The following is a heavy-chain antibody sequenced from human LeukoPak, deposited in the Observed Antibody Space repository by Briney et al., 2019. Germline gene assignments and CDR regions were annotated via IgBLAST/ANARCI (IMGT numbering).Heavy chain of an antibody. D-gene: IGHD3-16*01. CDR3: ARGRGGAFDI. CDR1: GFTFSSYA. CDR2: ISYDGSNK. V-gene: IGHV3-30-3*01. J-gene: IGHJ3*02. Sequence: GRSLRLSCAASGFTFSSYAMHWVRQAPGKGLEWVAVISYDGSNKYYADSVKGRFTISRDNSKNTLYLQMNSLRAEDTAVYYCARGRGGAFDIWGQGTMVTVSS.